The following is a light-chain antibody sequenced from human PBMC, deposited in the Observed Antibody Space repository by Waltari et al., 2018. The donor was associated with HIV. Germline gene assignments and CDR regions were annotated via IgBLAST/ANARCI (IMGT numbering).Light chain of an antibody. CDR3: QQYNTWPLT. CDR1: QSISSK. Sequence: EIVMTQSPATLSVSPGQRATLSCRASQSISSKLVWYQQNPGQAPRLLIYGAATRATGIPARFSGSGSGTEFTLTIRRLQSEAFAVYYCQQYNTWPLTFGGGTKVEIK. J-gene: IGKJ4*01. V-gene: IGKV3-15*01. CDR2: GAA.